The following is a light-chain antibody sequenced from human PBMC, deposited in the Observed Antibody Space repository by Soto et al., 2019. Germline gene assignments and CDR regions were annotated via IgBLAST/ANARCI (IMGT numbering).Light chain of an antibody. CDR2: DVS. CDR3: SSYTRSSIYV. J-gene: IGLJ1*01. CDR1: SSDVGGYNY. V-gene: IGLV2-14*01. Sequence: QSALTQPASVSGSPGQSITISCTGISSDVGGYNYVSWYQQHPGKAPKFMIYDVSNRPSGVSNRFSGSKSGNTASLTISGLQAEDEADYYCSSYTRSSIYVFGTGTKLTVL.